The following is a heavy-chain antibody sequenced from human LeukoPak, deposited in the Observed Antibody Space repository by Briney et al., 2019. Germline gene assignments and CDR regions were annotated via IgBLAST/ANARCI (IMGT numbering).Heavy chain of an antibody. CDR3: AKPSSSPIPEYFQH. CDR1: GFTFSSYA. V-gene: IGHV3-23*01. CDR2: ISGSGGST. J-gene: IGHJ1*01. D-gene: IGHD6-6*01. Sequence: SGGSLRLSCAASGFTFSSYATSWVRQAPGKGLEWVSAISGSGGSTYYADSVKGRFTISRDNSKNTLYLQMNSLRAEDTAVYYCAKPSSSPIPEYFQHWGQGTLVTVSS.